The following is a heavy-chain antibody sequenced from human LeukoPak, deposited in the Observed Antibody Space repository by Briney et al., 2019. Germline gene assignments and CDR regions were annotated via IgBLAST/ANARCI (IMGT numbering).Heavy chain of an antibody. CDR2: IRSKAYGCTT. D-gene: IGHD3-22*01. V-gene: IGHV3-49*03. CDR1: GFTFGDYA. CDR3: TRDGGSNYYDSSGYYYGAFDI. J-gene: IGHJ3*02. Sequence: GRSLRLSCTASGFTFGDYAMSWFRQAPGKGLEWVGFIRSKAYGCTTEYAASVKGRFTISRDDSKSIAYLQMNSLKTEDTAVYYCTRDGGSNYYDSSGYYYGAFDIWGQGTMVTVSS.